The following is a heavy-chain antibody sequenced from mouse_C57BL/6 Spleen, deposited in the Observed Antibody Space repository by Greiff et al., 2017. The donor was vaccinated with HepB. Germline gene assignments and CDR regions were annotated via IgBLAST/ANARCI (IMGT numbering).Heavy chain of an antibody. D-gene: IGHD2-2*01. CDR3: ARMGYENWYFDV. J-gene: IGHJ1*03. CDR2: IYPGDGDT. V-gene: IGHV1-82*01. Sequence: VQLQQSGPELVKPGASVKISCKASGYAFSSSWMNWVKQRPGKGLEWIGRIYPGDGDTNYNGKFKGKATLTADKSSSTAYMQLSSLTSEDSAVYFCARMGYENWYFDVWGKGTTVTVSS. CDR1: GYAFSSSW.